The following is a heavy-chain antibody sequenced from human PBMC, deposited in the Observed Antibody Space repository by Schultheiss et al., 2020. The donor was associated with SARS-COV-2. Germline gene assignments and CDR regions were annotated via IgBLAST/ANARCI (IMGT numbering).Heavy chain of an antibody. D-gene: IGHD3-22*01. CDR2: INPNSGGT. J-gene: IGHJ6*02. CDR3: ARCYYGSSGYLVHYYYGMDV. CDR1: GGTFSSYT. V-gene: IGHV1-2*02. Sequence: ASVKVSCKASGGTFSSYTISWVRQAPGQGLEWMGWINPNSGGTNYAQKFQGRVTMTEDTSTDTAYMELSSLRSEDTAVYYCARCYYGSSGYLVHYYYGMDVWGQGTTVTVSS.